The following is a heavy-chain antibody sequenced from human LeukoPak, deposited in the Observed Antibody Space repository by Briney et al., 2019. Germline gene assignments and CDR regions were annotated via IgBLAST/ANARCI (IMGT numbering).Heavy chain of an antibody. J-gene: IGHJ5*02. D-gene: IGHD6-6*01. V-gene: IGHV1-46*01. Sequence: FSGYYWSWIRQPPGKGLEWMGIINPSGGSTSYAQKFQGRVTMTRDTSTSTVYMELSSLRSDDTAVYYCARDIGVYSWFDPWGQGTLVTVSS. CDR3: ARDIGVYSWFDP. CDR2: INPSGGST. CDR1: FSGYY.